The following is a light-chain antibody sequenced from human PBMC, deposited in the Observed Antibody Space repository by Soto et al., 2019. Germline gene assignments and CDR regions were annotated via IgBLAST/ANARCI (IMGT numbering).Light chain of an antibody. Sequence: QSALTQPASVSGSPGQSITISCTGTSTDVGDYNYVSWYQQRPGKAPKLMIYEVTKRPSGVPDRFSGSKSGSTASLTVSGLQAEDEADYFCSSYAGSNTLLFGGGTKLTVL. CDR1: STDVGDYNY. CDR3: SSYAGSNTLL. V-gene: IGLV2-8*01. J-gene: IGLJ2*01. CDR2: EVT.